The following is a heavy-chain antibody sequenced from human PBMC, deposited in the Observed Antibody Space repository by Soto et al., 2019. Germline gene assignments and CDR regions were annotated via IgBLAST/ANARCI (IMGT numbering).Heavy chain of an antibody. CDR1: GYTFTSYG. CDR3: AGDGAWRDYSNYGRD. V-gene: IGHV1-18*01. Sequence: QVQLVQSGAEVKKPGASVKVSCKASGYTFTSYGISWVRQAPGQGVEWMGWISAYNGNTNYAQKLQGRVTMPTDTSTSTAYMELRSLRSDDTAVYYCAGDGAWRDYSNYGRDWGQGTLVTVSS. CDR2: ISAYNGNT. J-gene: IGHJ4*02. D-gene: IGHD4-4*01.